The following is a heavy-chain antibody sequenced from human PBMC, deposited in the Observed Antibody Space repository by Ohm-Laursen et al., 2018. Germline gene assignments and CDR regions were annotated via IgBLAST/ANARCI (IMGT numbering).Heavy chain of an antibody. CDR1: GDSISSGYF. J-gene: IGHJ5*02. V-gene: IGHV4-38-2*02. CDR2: IYHSGST. CDR3: ARGLWWFDP. Sequence: SETLSLTCTVSGDSISSGYFWGWIRQPPGKGLEWIGTIYHSGSTYYNPSLKSRVTISVDTSKNQFSLKLSSVTAADTALYYCARGLWWFDPWGQGTLVTVSS.